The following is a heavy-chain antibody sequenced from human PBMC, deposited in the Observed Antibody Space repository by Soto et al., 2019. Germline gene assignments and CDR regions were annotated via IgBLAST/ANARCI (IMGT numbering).Heavy chain of an antibody. J-gene: IGHJ6*02. Sequence: SETLSLTCAVYGGSFSGYYWSWIRQPPGKVLEWIGEINHSGSTNYNPSLKSRVTISVDTSKNQFSLKLSSVTAADTAVYYCARSVAGITPDYYYYGMDVWGQGTTVT. CDR2: INHSGST. D-gene: IGHD6-19*01. V-gene: IGHV4-34*01. CDR3: ARSVAGITPDYYYYGMDV. CDR1: GGSFSGYY.